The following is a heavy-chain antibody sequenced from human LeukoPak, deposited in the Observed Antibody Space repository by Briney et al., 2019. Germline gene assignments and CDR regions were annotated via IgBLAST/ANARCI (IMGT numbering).Heavy chain of an antibody. CDR1: GFTVSSNY. V-gene: IGHV3-66*01. D-gene: IGHD6-13*01. J-gene: IGHJ3*02. Sequence: GGSLRLSCAASGFTVSSNYMSWVRQAPGKGLEWVSVIYSGGSTYYADSVKGRFTISRDNSKNTLYLQMNSLRAEDTAVYYCASGGIAGAYAFDIWGQGTMVTVSS. CDR2: IYSGGST. CDR3: ASGGIAGAYAFDI.